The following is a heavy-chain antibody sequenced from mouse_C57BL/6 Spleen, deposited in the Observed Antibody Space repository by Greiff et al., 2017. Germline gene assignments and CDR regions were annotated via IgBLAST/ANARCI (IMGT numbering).Heavy chain of an antibody. CDR3: ARERDYGSTYFDV. Sequence: EVQLVESGPGMVKPSQSLSLTCTVTGYSITSGYDWHWIRHFPGNKLEWMGYISYSGSTNYNPSLKSRISITHDTSKNHFFLKLNSVTTEDTATYYCARERDYGSTYFDVWGTGTTVTVSS. J-gene: IGHJ1*03. V-gene: IGHV3-1*01. CDR1: GYSITSGYD. CDR2: ISYSGST. D-gene: IGHD1-1*01.